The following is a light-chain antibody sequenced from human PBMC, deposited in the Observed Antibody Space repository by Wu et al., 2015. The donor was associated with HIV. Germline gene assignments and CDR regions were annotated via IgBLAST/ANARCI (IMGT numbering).Light chain of an antibody. CDR2: DTS. CDR1: QSVNAF. Sequence: PEERATLSCRTSQSVNAFLAWYQQRPGQPPRLLIYDTSNRATGIPARFSGSGSGTDFTLTISSLEPEDFAVYYCQQRSNWPFTFGGGTKVEIK. V-gene: IGKV3-11*01. CDR3: QQRSNWPFT. J-gene: IGKJ4*01.